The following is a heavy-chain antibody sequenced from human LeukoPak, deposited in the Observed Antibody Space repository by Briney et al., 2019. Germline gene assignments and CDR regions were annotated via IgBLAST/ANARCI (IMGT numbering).Heavy chain of an antibody. CDR3: ARRIAAAGTRSNWFDP. J-gene: IGHJ5*02. D-gene: IGHD6-13*01. V-gene: IGHV4-59*01. CDR1: GGSISSYY. CDR2: IYYSGST. Sequence: PSETLSLTCTVSGGSISSYYWSWIRQPPGKGLEWIGYIYYSGSTYYNPSLKSRVTISVDTSKNQFSLKLSSVTAADTAVYYCARRIAAAGTRSNWFDPWGQGTLVTVSS.